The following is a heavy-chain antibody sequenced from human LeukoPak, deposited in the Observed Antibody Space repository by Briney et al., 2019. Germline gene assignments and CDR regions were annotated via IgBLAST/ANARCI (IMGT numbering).Heavy chain of an antibody. CDR1: GFTFSSYS. V-gene: IGHV3-48*02. J-gene: IGHJ6*02. CDR3: ARIREYGMDV. CDR2: IFSSGSTI. Sequence: PGGSLRLSCAASGFTFSSYSMNWVRQAPGKGLEWVSYIFSSGSTIYYADSVKGRFTISRDNAKNSLYLQMTSLRDDDTAVYYCARIREYGMDVWGLGTTVTVSS.